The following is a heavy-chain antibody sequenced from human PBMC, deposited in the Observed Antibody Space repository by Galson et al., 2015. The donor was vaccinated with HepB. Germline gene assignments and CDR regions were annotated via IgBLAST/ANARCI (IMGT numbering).Heavy chain of an antibody. CDR3: ARSFGTSDYWEAY. V-gene: IGHV3-21*01. CDR1: GLTFSRYN. D-gene: IGHD3-22*01. CDR2: ISSTINI. Sequence: SLRLSCAASGLTFSRYNMHWVRQAPGKGLEWVSSISSTINIFYADSVKGRFTISRDNAKNSLFLQMSSLRVEDTAVYYCARSFGTSDYWEAYWGQGTLVTVSS. J-gene: IGHJ4*02.